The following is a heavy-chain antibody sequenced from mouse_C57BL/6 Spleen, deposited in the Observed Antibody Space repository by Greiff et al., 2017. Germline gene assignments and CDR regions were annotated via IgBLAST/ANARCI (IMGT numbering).Heavy chain of an antibody. Sequence: VQLQQPGAELVRPGSSVKLSCKASGYTFTSYWMDWVKQRPGQGLEWIGNIYPSDSETHYNQKFKDKATLTVDKSSSTAYMQLSSLTSEDSAVYYCARRVYGNYDAMDYWGQGTSVTVSS. CDR2: IYPSDSET. CDR1: GYTFTSYW. J-gene: IGHJ4*01. D-gene: IGHD2-1*01. V-gene: IGHV1-61*01. CDR3: ARRVYGNYDAMDY.